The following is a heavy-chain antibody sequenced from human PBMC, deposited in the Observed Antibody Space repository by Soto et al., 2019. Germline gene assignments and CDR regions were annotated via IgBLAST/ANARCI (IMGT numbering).Heavy chain of an antibody. CDR1: GYTFTSYA. Sequence: ASVKVSCKASGYTFTSYAMHWVRQAPGQRLEWMGWINAGNGNTKYSQKFQGRVTITRDTSASTAYMELSSLRSADTAVYYCARTLIRWYDAFDIWGQGTMVTVSS. D-gene: IGHD2-15*01. V-gene: IGHV1-3*01. CDR3: ARTLIRWYDAFDI. J-gene: IGHJ3*02. CDR2: INAGNGNT.